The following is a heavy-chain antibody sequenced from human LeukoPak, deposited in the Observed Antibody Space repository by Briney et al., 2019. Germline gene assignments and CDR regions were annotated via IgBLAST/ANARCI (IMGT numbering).Heavy chain of an antibody. Sequence: GASVKVSCEASGYTFTSSALNWVRQAPGQGLEWMGWINTNTGNPTYAQGFTGRFVFSSDTSVSTAYLHISSLKAEDTAVYYCATDLKKGDSGCFDYWGQGTLVTVSS. CDR1: GYTFTSSA. D-gene: IGHD6-19*01. V-gene: IGHV7-4-1*02. J-gene: IGHJ4*02. CDR3: ATDLKKGDSGCFDY. CDR2: INTNTGNP.